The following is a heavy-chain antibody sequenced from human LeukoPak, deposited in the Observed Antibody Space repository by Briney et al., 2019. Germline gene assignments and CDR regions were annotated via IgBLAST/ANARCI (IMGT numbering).Heavy chain of an antibody. CDR1: GYSISSGYY. CDR3: ARHNKPTAASYDY. CDR2: IYHSGST. V-gene: IGHV4-38-2*01. D-gene: IGHD6-13*01. J-gene: IGHJ4*02. Sequence: PSETPSLTCAVSGYSISSGYYWGWIRQPPGKGLEWIGSIYHSGSTYYNPSLKSRVTISVDTSKNQFSLKLSSVTAADTAVYYCARHNKPTAASYDYWGQGTLVTVSS.